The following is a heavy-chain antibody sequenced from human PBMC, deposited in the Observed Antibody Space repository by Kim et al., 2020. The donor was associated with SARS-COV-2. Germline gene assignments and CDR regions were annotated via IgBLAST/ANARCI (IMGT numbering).Heavy chain of an antibody. CDR2: TYYRSKWYN. Sequence: SQTLSLTCAISGDSVSSNSAAWNWIRQSPSRGLEWLGRTYYRSKWYNDYAVSVKSRITINPDTSKNQFSLQLNSVTPEDTAVYYCARDLMYYYDSSGYYASHYYYGMDVWGQGTTVTVSS. D-gene: IGHD3-22*01. V-gene: IGHV6-1*01. CDR3: ARDLMYYYDSSGYYASHYYYGMDV. CDR1: GDSVSSNSAA. J-gene: IGHJ6*02.